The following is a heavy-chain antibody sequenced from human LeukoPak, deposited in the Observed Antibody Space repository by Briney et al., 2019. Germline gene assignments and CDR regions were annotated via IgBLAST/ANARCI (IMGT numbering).Heavy chain of an antibody. CDR3: ARERRSDGLHFDY. V-gene: IGHV3-7*01. J-gene: IGHJ4*02. D-gene: IGHD4-11*01. CDR1: GFAFNTYW. CDR2: INQDGSDK. Sequence: GGSLRLSCAASGFAFNTYWMTWVRQAPGKGLEWVANINQDGSDKYYVDSVKGRFTFSRDNAKNSLYLQMNSLRAEDTAVYYCARERRSDGLHFDYWGQGILVTVSS.